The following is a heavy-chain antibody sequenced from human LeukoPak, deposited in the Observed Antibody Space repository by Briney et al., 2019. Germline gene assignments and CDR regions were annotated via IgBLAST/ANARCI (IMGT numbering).Heavy chain of an antibody. Sequence: KPSETLSLTCTVSGGSISSYYWSWIRQPPGKGLEWIGYIYYSGSTNYNPSLKSRVTISVDTSKNQFSLKLSSVTAADTAVYYRARARTLITMIVVADYDAFDIWGQGTMVTVSS. J-gene: IGHJ3*02. V-gene: IGHV4-59*01. CDR1: GGSISSYY. CDR2: IYYSGST. D-gene: IGHD3-22*01. CDR3: ARARTLITMIVVADYDAFDI.